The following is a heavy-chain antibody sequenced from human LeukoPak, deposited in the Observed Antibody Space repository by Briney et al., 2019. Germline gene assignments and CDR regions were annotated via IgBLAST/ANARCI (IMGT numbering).Heavy chain of an antibody. CDR3: ARGHSGTYQPSGSDF. V-gene: IGHV3-30*03. CDR2: ISSPGTIT. D-gene: IGHD1-26*01. CDR1: GFTFSSYG. J-gene: IGHJ4*02. Sequence: GRALRLSCEASGFTFSSYGMHWVRQAPGKGLEWVAVISSPGTITYYADSVKGRFTISRDNSKNTLYLQMNRLRAEDTALYYCARGHSGTYQPSGSDFWGQGTLVTISS.